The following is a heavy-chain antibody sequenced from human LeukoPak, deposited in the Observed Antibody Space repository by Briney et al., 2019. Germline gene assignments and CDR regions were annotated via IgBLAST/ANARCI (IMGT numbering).Heavy chain of an antibody. Sequence: GGSLRLSCAASGFTVSSNYMSWVRQAPGKGLEWVSSIGTSTSYIYYADSVRGRFTISRDNAKNSLYLQMNSLRAEDTAVYYCAELGITMIGGVWGKGTTVTISS. V-gene: IGHV3-21*01. D-gene: IGHD3-10*02. CDR2: IGTSTSYI. CDR3: AELGITMIGGV. CDR1: GFTVSSNY. J-gene: IGHJ6*04.